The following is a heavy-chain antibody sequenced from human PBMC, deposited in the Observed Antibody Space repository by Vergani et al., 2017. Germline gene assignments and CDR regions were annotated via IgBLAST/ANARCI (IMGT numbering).Heavy chain of an antibody. Sequence: EVHLLESGGGQVEAGGSLRLSCAASGFTFSSYWMSWVRQAPGKGLEWVANIKQDGSEKYYVDSVKGRFTISRDNAKNSLYLQMNSLRAEDTAVYYCARDWGYSYGADFDYWGQGTLVTVSS. CDR3: ARDWGYSYGADFDY. D-gene: IGHD5-18*01. CDR1: GFTFSSYW. CDR2: IKQDGSEK. J-gene: IGHJ4*02. V-gene: IGHV3-7*01.